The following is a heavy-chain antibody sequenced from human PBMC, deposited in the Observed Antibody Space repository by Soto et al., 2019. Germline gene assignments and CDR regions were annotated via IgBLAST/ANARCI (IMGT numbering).Heavy chain of an antibody. CDR1: GYSFTRYG. Sequence: QVQLVQSGAEVKNPGASVKVSCKASGYSFTRYGIGWARQAPGQGLEWMGWINAYNGNTNYAQNLQGRLTLTTDTSTTTADMELRSLRPNDKAIYYCAMVDVYVTPSPQDVLCQRTTVTGSS. CDR2: INAYNGNT. V-gene: IGHV1-18*01. D-gene: IGHD3-16*01. CDR3: AMVDVYVTPSPQDV. J-gene: IGHJ6*02.